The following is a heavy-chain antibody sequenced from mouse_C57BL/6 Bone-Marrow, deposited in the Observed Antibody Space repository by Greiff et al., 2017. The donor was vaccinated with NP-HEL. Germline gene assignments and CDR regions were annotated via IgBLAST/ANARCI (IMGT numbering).Heavy chain of an antibody. CDR1: GYTFTDYY. Sequence: LVESGAELVRPGASVKLSCKASGYTFTDYYINWVKQRPGQGLEWIARIYPGSGNTYYNEKFKGKATLTAEKSSSTAYMQLSSLTSEDSAVYFCARGSNYDAMDYWGQGTSVTVSS. V-gene: IGHV1-76*01. D-gene: IGHD2-5*01. CDR2: IYPGSGNT. CDR3: ARGSNYDAMDY. J-gene: IGHJ4*01.